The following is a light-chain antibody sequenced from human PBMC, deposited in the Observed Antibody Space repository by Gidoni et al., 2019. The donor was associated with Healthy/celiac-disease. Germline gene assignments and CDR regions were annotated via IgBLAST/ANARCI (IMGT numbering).Light chain of an antibody. CDR1: QSISSY. CDR2: AAS. Sequence: DIQITQSPSSRSASVGERVTITCRASQSISSYLNWYQQKPGKAPKLLIYAASSVQSGVPSMFSSSGSGTDFTLTSSRLPPEDVATYYCQHSYSTPYTFGQGTKLEIK. CDR3: QHSYSTPYT. V-gene: IGKV1-39*01. J-gene: IGKJ2*01.